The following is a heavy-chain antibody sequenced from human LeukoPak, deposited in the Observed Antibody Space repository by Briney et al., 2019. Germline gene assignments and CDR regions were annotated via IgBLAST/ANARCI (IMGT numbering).Heavy chain of an antibody. Sequence: GGSLRLSCAASGFTFSSYGMHWVRQAPGKGLEWVAVIWYDGSNKYYADSVKGRFTISRDNSKNTLYLQMHSLRAEDTAVYYCAREGAAGWFDPWGQGTLVTVSS. J-gene: IGHJ5*02. CDR2: IWYDGSNK. CDR1: GFTFSSYG. V-gene: IGHV3-33*01. D-gene: IGHD6-13*01. CDR3: AREGAAGWFDP.